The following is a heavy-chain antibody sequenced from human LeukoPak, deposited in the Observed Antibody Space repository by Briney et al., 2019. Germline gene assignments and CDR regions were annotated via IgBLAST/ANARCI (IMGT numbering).Heavy chain of an antibody. V-gene: IGHV4-34*01. Sequence: SETLSLTCAVYGGSFSGYYWSWIRQPPGKGLEWIGEINHSGSTNYNPSLKSRVTISVDTSKNQFSLKLSSVTAADTAVYYCARRRGITMVRGKNWFDYWGQGTLVTVSS. CDR3: ARRRGITMVRGKNWFDY. D-gene: IGHD3-10*01. J-gene: IGHJ5*01. CDR2: INHSGST. CDR1: GGSFSGYY.